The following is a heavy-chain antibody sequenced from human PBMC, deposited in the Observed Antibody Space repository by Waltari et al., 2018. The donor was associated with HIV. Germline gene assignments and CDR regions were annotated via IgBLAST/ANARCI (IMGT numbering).Heavy chain of an antibody. D-gene: IGHD2-2*01. CDR3: ARDSRDTSWSLNWFDP. V-gene: IGHV3-21*01. CDR1: GFTFSDYR. Sequence: EVQLVESGGGPVKPGGSLRLSCAAFGFTFSDYRMNWVRQAAGKGLGWVSSISSGGKFVCNADSVKGRFTIARDNAKTARSLQMNSLIAEDTSVYYCARDSRDTSWSLNWFDPWGQGTLFTVSA. J-gene: IGHJ5*02. CDR2: ISSGGKFV.